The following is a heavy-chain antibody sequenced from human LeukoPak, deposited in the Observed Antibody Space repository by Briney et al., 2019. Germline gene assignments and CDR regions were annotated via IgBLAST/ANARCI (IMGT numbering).Heavy chain of an antibody. V-gene: IGHV4-31*03. CDR3: ARDRDYYDSSGYYSLDAFDI. CDR1: GGSISSGGYY. CDR2: IYYSGST. J-gene: IGHJ3*02. D-gene: IGHD3-22*01. Sequence: SETLSLTCTVSGGSISSGGYYWSWIRQHPGKGLEWMGYIYYSGSTYYNPSLKSRVTISVDTSKNQFSLKLSSVTAADTAVYYCARDRDYYDSSGYYSLDAFDIWGQGTMVTVSS.